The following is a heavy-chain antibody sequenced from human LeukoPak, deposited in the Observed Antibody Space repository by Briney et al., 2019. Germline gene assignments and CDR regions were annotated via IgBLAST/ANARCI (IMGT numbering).Heavy chain of an antibody. CDR3: AKDAAAAGTFDY. J-gene: IGHJ4*01. D-gene: IGHD6-13*01. V-gene: IGHV3-30*18. CDR2: ISYDGSNK. CDR1: GVTFSSYG. Sequence: GGSLRLSCAASGVTFSSYGMHWVRQAPGKGLEWVAVISYDGSNKYYADSVKGRFTISRDNSKNTLYLQMNSLRAEDTAVYYCAKDAAAAGTFDYWGHGTLVTVSS.